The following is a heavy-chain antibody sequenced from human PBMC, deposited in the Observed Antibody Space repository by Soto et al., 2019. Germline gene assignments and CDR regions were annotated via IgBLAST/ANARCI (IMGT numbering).Heavy chain of an antibody. CDR2: IYSGGST. J-gene: IGHJ6*03. CDR1: GFTVSSNY. Sequence: PGESLKISCAASGFTVSSNYMSWVRQAPGKGLEWVSVIYSGGSTYYADSVKGRFTISRDNSKNTLYLQMNSLRAEDTAVYYCARGPRIPYYYYYMDVWGKGTTVTV. D-gene: IGHD2-21*01. V-gene: IGHV3-66*01. CDR3: ARGPRIPYYYYYMDV.